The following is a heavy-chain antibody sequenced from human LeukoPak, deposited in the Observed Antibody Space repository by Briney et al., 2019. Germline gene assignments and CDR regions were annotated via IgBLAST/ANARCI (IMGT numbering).Heavy chain of an antibody. CDR2: IWYDGNNK. V-gene: IGHV3-33*01. J-gene: IGHJ6*02. D-gene: IGHD2-15*01. Sequence: QPGRSLRLSCAASGFTFRNYGMHWVRQAPGKGLEWVAIIWYDGNNKYYADSVRGRFTVSRDNSKNTLYLQMDSLRAEDTAVYYCARDEVAATQTSSYEMDVWGQGTTVTVSS. CDR1: GFTFRNYG. CDR3: ARDEVAATQTSSYEMDV.